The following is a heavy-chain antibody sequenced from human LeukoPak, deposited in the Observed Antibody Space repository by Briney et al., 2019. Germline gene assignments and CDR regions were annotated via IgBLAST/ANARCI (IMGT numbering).Heavy chain of an antibody. CDR3: ARDQIFGVVFPDY. J-gene: IGHJ4*02. V-gene: IGHV3-11*04. D-gene: IGHD3-3*01. Sequence: GGSLRLSCAVSRFTFSDYYMSWIRQAPGKGLEWVSYISSSGSTIYYADSVKGRFTISRDNAKNSLYLQMNSLRAEDTAVYYCARDQIFGVVFPDYWGQGTLVTVSS. CDR1: RFTFSDYY. CDR2: ISSSGSTI.